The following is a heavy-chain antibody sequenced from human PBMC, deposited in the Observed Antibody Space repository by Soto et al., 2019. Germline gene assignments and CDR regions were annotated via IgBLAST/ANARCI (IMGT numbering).Heavy chain of an antibody. Sequence: GGSLRLSCAASGFTFSSYAMSWVRQAPGKGLEWVSAISGSGGSTYYADSVKGRFTISRDNSKNTLYLQMNSLRAEDTAVYYCAKAQGRLRFLEWLSVDYWGQGTLVTVSS. CDR2: ISGSGGST. J-gene: IGHJ4*02. CDR3: AKAQGRLRFLEWLSVDY. D-gene: IGHD3-3*01. V-gene: IGHV3-23*01. CDR1: GFTFSSYA.